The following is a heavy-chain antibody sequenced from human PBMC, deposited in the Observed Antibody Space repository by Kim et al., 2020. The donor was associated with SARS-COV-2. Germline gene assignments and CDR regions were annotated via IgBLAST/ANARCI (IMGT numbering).Heavy chain of an antibody. Sequence: GGSLRLSCAASGFTFSSYGMHWVRQAPGKGLEWVAVIWYDGSIIKYADSVNGLSAISRDNSKNTVYLQMNTLRVEDTAMYYCARDQAARNFYHCGQEILV. CDR3: ARDQAARNFYH. CDR2: IWYDGSII. V-gene: IGHV3-33*01. D-gene: IGHD5-18*01. CDR1: GFTFSSYG. J-gene: IGHJ4*02.